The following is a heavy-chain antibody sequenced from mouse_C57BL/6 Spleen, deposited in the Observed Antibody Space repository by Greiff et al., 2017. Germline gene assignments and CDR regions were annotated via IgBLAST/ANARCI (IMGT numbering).Heavy chain of an antibody. CDR3: ARKGLRSCFDV. CDR2: IWSGGST. CDR1: GFSLTSYG. Sequence: QVQLKESGPGLVQPSQSLSITCTVSGFSLTSYGVHWVRQSPGKGLEWLGVIWSGGSTDYNAAFISRLSISKDNSKSQVFFKMNSLQADDTAIDYWARKGLRSCFDVWGTGTTVTVSS. D-gene: IGHD1-1*01. V-gene: IGHV2-2*01. J-gene: IGHJ1*03.